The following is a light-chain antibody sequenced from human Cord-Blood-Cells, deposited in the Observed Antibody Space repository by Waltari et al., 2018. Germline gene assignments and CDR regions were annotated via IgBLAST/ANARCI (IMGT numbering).Light chain of an antibody. J-gene: IGLJ1*01. CDR1: SSDVGGYNY. V-gene: IGLV2-14*01. CDR3: SSYTSSSTYV. Sequence: QSALTQPASVSGSPGQSITISCTGTSSDVGGYNYVSWHQQHPGKAPNLMIYEVSNRPSGVSNRFSGSKSGNTASLTISGLQAEDEADYYCSSYTSSSTYVFGTGTKVTVL. CDR2: EVS.